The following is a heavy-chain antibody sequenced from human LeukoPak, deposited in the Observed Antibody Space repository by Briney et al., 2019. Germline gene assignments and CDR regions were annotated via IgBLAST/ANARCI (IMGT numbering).Heavy chain of an antibody. V-gene: IGHV4-59*01. J-gene: IGHJ4*02. CDR2: IYYSGST. D-gene: IGHD6-13*01. CDR1: GGSISSYY. Sequence: SETLSLTCTVSGGSISSYYWSWIRQPPGKGLEWIGYIYYSGSTNYNPSLKSRVTISVDTSKNQFSLKLSSVTAADTAVYYCARVKSSSWYLDLHFDYWGQGTLVTVSS. CDR3: ARVKSSSWYLDLHFDY.